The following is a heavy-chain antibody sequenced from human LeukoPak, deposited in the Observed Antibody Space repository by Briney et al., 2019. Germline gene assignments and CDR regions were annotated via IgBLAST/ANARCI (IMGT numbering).Heavy chain of an antibody. CDR3: ARDHPYYCSGGSCYSVGRRFDP. V-gene: IGHV4-31*11. CDR1: GGSFSGYY. CDR2: IYYSGST. Sequence: PSETLSLTCAVYGGSFSGYYWSWIRQHPGKGLEWIGYIYYSGSTYYNPSLKSRVTISVDTSKNQFSLKLSSVTAADTAVYYCARDHPYYCSGGSCYSVGRRFDPWGQGTLVTVSS. D-gene: IGHD2-15*01. J-gene: IGHJ5*02.